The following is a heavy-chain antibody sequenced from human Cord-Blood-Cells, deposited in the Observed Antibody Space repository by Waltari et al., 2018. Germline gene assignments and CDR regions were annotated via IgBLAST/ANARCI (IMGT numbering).Heavy chain of an antibody. CDR2: INHRERT. CDR1: GGSFSGYY. Sequence: QVQLQQWGAGLLKPSETLSLTCAVYGGSFSGYYWSWIRQPPWKGLVWIGEINHRERTNTDPSLKSRVTISVDTSKNQFSLQLSYVIAADKAVYYCASLALYGSGSYYNGDAFDIWGQGTMVTVSS. J-gene: IGHJ3*02. D-gene: IGHD3-10*01. CDR3: ASLALYGSGSYYNGDAFDI. V-gene: IGHV4-34*01.